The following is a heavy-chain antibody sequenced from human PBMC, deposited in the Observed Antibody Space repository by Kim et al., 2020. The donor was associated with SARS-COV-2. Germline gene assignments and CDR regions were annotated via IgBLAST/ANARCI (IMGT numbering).Heavy chain of an antibody. CDR2: ISYDGSNK. Sequence: GGSLRLSCAASGFTFSSYGMHWVRQAPGKGLEWVAVISYDGSNKYYADSVKGRFTISRDNSKNTLYLQMNSLRAEDTAVYYCAKFMQDVDTAWLDYYYYYGMDVWGQGTTVTVSS. D-gene: IGHD5-18*01. CDR3: AKFMQDVDTAWLDYYYYYGMDV. V-gene: IGHV3-30*18. J-gene: IGHJ6*02. CDR1: GFTFSSYG.